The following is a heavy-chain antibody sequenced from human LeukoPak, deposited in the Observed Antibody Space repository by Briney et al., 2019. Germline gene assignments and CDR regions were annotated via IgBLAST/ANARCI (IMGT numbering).Heavy chain of an antibody. Sequence: SETLSLTCAVYGGSFSGYYWSWIRQPPGKGLEWIGEINRSGSTNYNPSLKSRVTISVDTSKNQFSLKLSSVTAADTAVYYCARAVAGTRDAFDIWGQGTMVTVSS. J-gene: IGHJ3*02. V-gene: IGHV4-34*01. CDR1: GGSFSGYY. CDR3: ARAVAGTRDAFDI. CDR2: INRSGST. D-gene: IGHD6-19*01.